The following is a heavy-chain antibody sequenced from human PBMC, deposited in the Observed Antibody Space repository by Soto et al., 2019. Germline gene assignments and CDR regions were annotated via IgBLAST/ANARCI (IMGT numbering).Heavy chain of an antibody. CDR2: MNTNSGKT. Sequence: QVQLVQSGAEVMKPGGSVTVFCKASGYTFSSYDIMWERQAQGQGLEWMGGMNTNSGKTGFAERFQGRVTFNRDTYVSTAYMELSSLRHEDTAVYYCARGRRANFATWGQGTLFTGSS. CDR1: GYTFSSYD. V-gene: IGHV1-8*01. D-gene: IGHD6-25*01. CDR3: ARGRRANFAT. J-gene: IGHJ5*02.